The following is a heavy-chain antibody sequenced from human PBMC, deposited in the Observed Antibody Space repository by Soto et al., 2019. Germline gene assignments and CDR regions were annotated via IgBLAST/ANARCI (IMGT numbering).Heavy chain of an antibody. Sequence: KRSATLSLTCTVSGGSISRGDYYWSWIRQPPGKGLEWIGYIYYSGSTYYNPSLKSRVTISVDTSKNQFSLKLSSVTAADTAVYYCARVQGARFLEWFDPWGQGTLVTVSS. CDR1: GGSISRGDYY. D-gene: IGHD3-3*01. J-gene: IGHJ5*01. CDR2: IYYSGST. V-gene: IGHV4-30-4*01. CDR3: ARVQGARFLEWFDP.